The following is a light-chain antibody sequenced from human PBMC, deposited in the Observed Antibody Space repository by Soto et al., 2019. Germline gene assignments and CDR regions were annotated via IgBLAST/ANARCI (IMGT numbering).Light chain of an antibody. CDR3: SSYTSISTYA. Sequence: QSVLTQPASVSGSPGQSITISCTGTSSDVGGYNFVSWYQQHPDKAPKLMIYDVTNRPSGVSNRFSGSKSGNTASLTISGLQAEDEADYYCSSYTSISTYAFGTGTKLTVL. V-gene: IGLV2-14*01. CDR2: DVT. J-gene: IGLJ1*01. CDR1: SSDVGGYNF.